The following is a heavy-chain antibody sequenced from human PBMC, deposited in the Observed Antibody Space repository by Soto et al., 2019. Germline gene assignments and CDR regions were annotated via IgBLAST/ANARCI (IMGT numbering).Heavy chain of an antibody. J-gene: IGHJ5*02. Sequence: PSETLSLTCAVYGVSFSGYYWSWIRQPPGKGLEWIGEINHSGSTNYNPSLKSRVTISVDTSKNQFSLKLSSVTAADTAVYYCARVVPNNWFDPWGQGTLVTVSS. V-gene: IGHV4-34*01. CDR1: GVSFSGYY. D-gene: IGHD2-2*01. CDR3: ARVVPNNWFDP. CDR2: INHSGST.